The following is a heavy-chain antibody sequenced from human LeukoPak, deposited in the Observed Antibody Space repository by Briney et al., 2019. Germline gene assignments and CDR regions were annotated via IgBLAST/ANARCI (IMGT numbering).Heavy chain of an antibody. Sequence: GESLKIFCKGSGYIFSSSWIGWVRQMPGKGLEWMGIIYPGDSDTRYSPSFQGQVTISTDKSISTAYLQWSSLKASDTATYYCARLRGSHSSEFDYWGQGTLVTVSS. V-gene: IGHV5-51*01. J-gene: IGHJ4*02. D-gene: IGHD1-26*01. CDR3: ARLRGSHSSEFDY. CDR2: IYPGDSDT. CDR1: GYIFSSSW.